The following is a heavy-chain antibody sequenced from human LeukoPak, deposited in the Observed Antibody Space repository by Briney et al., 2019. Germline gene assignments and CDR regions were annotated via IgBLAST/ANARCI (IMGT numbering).Heavy chain of an antibody. CDR2: IRSKAYGGTT. V-gene: IGHV3-49*04. CDR1: GFTFGDYA. CDR3: TRDVPQYSSSWYYYYYMDV. J-gene: IGHJ6*03. Sequence: PGRSLRLSCTASGFTFGDYAMSWVRQAPGKGLEWVGFIRSKAYGGTTEYAASVKGRFTISRDDSKSIAYLQMNSLKTEDTAVYYCTRDVPQYSSSWYYYYYMDVWGKGTTVTVSS. D-gene: IGHD6-13*01.